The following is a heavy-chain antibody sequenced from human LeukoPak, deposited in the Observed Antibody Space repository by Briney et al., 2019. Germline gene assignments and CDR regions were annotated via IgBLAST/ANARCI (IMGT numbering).Heavy chain of an antibody. D-gene: IGHD5-12*01. CDR3: ARLRGVYSGYDSV. J-gene: IGHJ6*04. CDR1: GGSFSGFY. V-gene: IGHV4-34*01. Sequence: PSETLSLTCAAYGGSFSGFYWSWIRQPPGKGLEWIGEINHSGSTNYNPSLKSRVTISVDTSKNQFSLKLSSVTAADTAVYYCARLRGVYSGYDSVWGKGTTVTVSS. CDR2: INHSGST.